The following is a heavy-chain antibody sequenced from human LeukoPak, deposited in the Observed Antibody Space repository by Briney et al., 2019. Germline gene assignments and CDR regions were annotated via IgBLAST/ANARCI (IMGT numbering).Heavy chain of an antibody. CDR3: ARLGYCSSTSCYAVDV. V-gene: IGHV4-34*01. CDR2: INHSGST. Sequence: SETLSLTCAVYGGSFSGYYWSWIRQPPGKGLEWIGEINHSGSTNYNPSLKSRVTISIDTSKNQFSLKLSSVTAADTAVYYCARLGYCSSTSCYAVDVWGKGTTVTVSS. D-gene: IGHD2-2*01. CDR1: GGSFSGYY. J-gene: IGHJ6*04.